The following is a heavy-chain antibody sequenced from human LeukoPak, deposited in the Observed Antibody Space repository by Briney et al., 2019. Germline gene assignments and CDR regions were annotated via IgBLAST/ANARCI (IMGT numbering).Heavy chain of an antibody. V-gene: IGHV3-21*01. CDR2: ISSSSSYI. D-gene: IGHD3-9*01. CDR1: GFTFSSYS. Sequence: GGSLRLSCAASGFTFSSYSMNWVRQAPGKGLEWVSSISSSSSYIYYADSVKGRFTISRDNAKNSLYLQMNSLRAEDTAVYYCAREGRDILTGSVWYPYDYWGQGTLVTVSS. J-gene: IGHJ4*02. CDR3: AREGRDILTGSVWYPYDY.